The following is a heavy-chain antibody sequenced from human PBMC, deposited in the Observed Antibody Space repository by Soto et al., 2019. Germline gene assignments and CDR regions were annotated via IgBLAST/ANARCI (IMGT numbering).Heavy chain of an antibody. CDR2: INHSGST. CDR1: GGSFSGYY. J-gene: IGHJ4*02. V-gene: IGHV4-34*01. CDR3: ARKGTRATSY. Sequence: QVQLQQWGAGLLKPSETLSLTCAVYGGSFSGYYWSWIRQPPGKGLEWIGEINHSGSTNYNPSLKSRVTISVDTSKNQFSLMLTSVTAADTAVYYCARKGTRATSYWCQGTLVTVSS.